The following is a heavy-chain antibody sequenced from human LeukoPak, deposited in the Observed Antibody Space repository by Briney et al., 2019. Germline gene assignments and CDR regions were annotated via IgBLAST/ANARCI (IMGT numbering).Heavy chain of an antibody. CDR1: GFTFDDHG. D-gene: IGHD5-18*01. Sequence: GGSLRLSCAASGFTFDDHGMSWVRQAPGKGLEWVSGINWNGGSTGYADSVKGRYTISRDNAKNSLYLQMNSLRVEDTALYYCARGRAYIYGYGDYWGQGTLVTVSS. J-gene: IGHJ4*02. CDR3: ARGRAYIYGYGDY. CDR2: INWNGGST. V-gene: IGHV3-20*04.